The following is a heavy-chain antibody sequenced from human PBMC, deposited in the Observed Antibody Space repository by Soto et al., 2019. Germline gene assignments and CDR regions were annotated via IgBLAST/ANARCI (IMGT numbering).Heavy chain of an antibody. V-gene: IGHV3-33*01. J-gene: IGHJ4*02. CDR2: IWYDGSNK. Sequence: QVQLVESGGGVVQPGRSLRLSCAASGSTFSSYGMHWVRQAPGKGLEWVAVIWYDGSNKYYADSVKGRFTISRDNSKNTLYLQMNSLRAEDTAVYYCAREPSSGYSYFDYWGQGTLVTVSS. D-gene: IGHD3-22*01. CDR3: AREPSSGYSYFDY. CDR1: GSTFSSYG.